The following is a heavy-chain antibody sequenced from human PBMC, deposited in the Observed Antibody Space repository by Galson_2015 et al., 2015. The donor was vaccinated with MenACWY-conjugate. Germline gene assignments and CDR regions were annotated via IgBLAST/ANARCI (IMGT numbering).Heavy chain of an antibody. CDR1: GASITSRNW. J-gene: IGHJ4*01. Sequence: SETLSLTCAVSGASITSRNWWRWVRQSPGKGLEWIGEIYHTGHTNYNPSLKSRVTISVDKSKIQFSLKLTSVTAADTAMYYCARVHIVATGFDYWGHGTLVTVSS. CDR3: ARVHIVATGFDY. CDR2: IYHTGHT. D-gene: IGHD5-12*01. V-gene: IGHV4-4*02.